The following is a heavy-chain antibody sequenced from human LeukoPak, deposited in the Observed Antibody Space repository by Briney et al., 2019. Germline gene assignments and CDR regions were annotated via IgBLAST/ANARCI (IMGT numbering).Heavy chain of an antibody. J-gene: IGHJ4*02. CDR1: GYTFNDYY. Sequence: ASVKVSCKASGYTFNDYYMHWVRQAPGQGLGWMGWINPKSGGTDYAQQFQGRVTMTIDTSITTAYMELSRLRSDDTAVYYCMREWGGDYWGQGTLVTVSS. CDR2: INPKSGGT. V-gene: IGHV1-2*02. D-gene: IGHD3-16*01. CDR3: MREWGGDY.